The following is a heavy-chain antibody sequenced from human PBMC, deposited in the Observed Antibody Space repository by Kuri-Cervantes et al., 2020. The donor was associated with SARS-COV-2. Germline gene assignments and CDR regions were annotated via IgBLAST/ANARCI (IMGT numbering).Heavy chain of an antibody. J-gene: IGHJ4*02. D-gene: IGHD3-10*01. CDR2: IYSDGTT. CDR1: GFTFSSYG. V-gene: IGHV3-66*01. CDR3: ARGGLVRGVSPFDY. Sequence: GESLKIYCAASGFTFSSYGMSWVRQAPGKGLEWVSVIYSDGTTYYADSVEGRFSISRDNSKNTLYLQLNSLRDEDTAVYYCARGGLVRGVSPFDYWGQGTLVTVSS.